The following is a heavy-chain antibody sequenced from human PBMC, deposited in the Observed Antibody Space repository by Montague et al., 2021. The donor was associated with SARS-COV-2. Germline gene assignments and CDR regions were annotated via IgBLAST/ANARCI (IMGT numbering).Heavy chain of an antibody. CDR3: ARAIVYVSMMVVVMTGVAHYFDV. CDR2: INHSGST. CDR1: GGSFSGYY. J-gene: IGHJ4*02. D-gene: IGHD3-22*01. Sequence: SETLSLTCAVYGGSFSGYYWSWIRQPPGKGLEWIGDINHSGSTNYNPSLKSRVSISVDTSKNQFSLKVSSVTAADTAVYYCARAIVYVSMMVVVMTGVAHYFDVWGQGTLVTVSS. V-gene: IGHV4-34*01.